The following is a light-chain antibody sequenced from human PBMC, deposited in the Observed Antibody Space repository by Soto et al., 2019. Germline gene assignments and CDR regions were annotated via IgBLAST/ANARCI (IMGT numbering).Light chain of an antibody. Sequence: QSALTQPPSASGSPGQSVTISCSGSSSDVGGYNYVSWYQQHPGKAPKLMISEVTKRPSGVPDRFSGSKSGNTASLTVSGLQAADEADSYCSSYAGSNNFVFGTGIKVTXL. V-gene: IGLV2-8*01. J-gene: IGLJ1*01. CDR3: SSYAGSNNFV. CDR1: SSDVGGYNY. CDR2: EVT.